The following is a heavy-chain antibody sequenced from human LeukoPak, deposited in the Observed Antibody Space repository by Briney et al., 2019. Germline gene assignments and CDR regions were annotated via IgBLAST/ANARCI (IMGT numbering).Heavy chain of an antibody. Sequence: GGSLRLSCAASGFTFSSYAMSWVRQAPGKRLEWVSAISASGGSTYYADSVKGRFTISRDNSKNTLFLQMNSLRAEDTAVYYCAKDHSSGWPYCFPYWGQGTLVTVSS. J-gene: IGHJ4*02. CDR2: ISASGGST. CDR1: GFTFSSYA. V-gene: IGHV3-23*01. D-gene: IGHD6-19*01. CDR3: AKDHSSGWPYCFPY.